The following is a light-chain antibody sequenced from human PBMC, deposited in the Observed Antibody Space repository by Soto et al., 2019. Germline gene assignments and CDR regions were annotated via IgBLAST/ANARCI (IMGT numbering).Light chain of an antibody. Sequence: QYVLTQPASGSGSPGQSITISSPGTSSDVGGYNYVSWYQHHPGKAPKLIIYDVSNRPSGVSNRFSGSKSGNTASLTISGLQPEDEADYYCSSYTTSNTRQIVFGTGTKVTVL. CDR1: SSDVGGYNY. CDR2: DVS. J-gene: IGLJ1*01. V-gene: IGLV2-14*03. CDR3: SSYTTSNTRQIV.